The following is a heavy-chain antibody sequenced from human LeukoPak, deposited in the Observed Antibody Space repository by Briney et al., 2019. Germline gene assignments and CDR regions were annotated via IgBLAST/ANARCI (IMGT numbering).Heavy chain of an antibody. CDR2: ISYDGSNK. CDR1: GFTFSSYA. D-gene: IGHD6-13*01. CDR3: AKGQRAMDIAAAGPFDY. Sequence: GGSLRLSCAASGFTFSSYAMHWVRQAPGKGLEWVAVISYDGSNKYYADSVKGRFTISRDNSKNTLYLQMNSLRAEDTAVYYCAKGQRAMDIAAAGPFDYWGQGTLVTVSS. J-gene: IGHJ4*02. V-gene: IGHV3-30-3*01.